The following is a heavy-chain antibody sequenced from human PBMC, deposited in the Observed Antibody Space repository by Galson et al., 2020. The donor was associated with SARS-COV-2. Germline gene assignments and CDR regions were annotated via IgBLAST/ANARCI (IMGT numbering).Heavy chain of an antibody. Sequence: SQTLSLTCTVSGGSISSSSYYWGWIRQPPGKGLEWIGSIYYSGSTYYNPSLKSRVTISVDTSKNQFSLKLSSVTAADTAVYYCARELGGSYYAFDIWAQGTMVTVSS. CDR1: GGSISSSSYY. CDR2: IYYSGST. CDR3: ARELGGSYYAFDI. V-gene: IGHV4-39*07. J-gene: IGHJ3*02. D-gene: IGHD1-26*01.